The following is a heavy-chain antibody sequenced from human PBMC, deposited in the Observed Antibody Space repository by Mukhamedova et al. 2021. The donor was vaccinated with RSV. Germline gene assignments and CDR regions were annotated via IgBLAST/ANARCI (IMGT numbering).Heavy chain of an antibody. CDR3: AKFPRDDTSLD. D-gene: IGHD3-16*02. Sequence: GPEWVSAIVGSGDSIYYADSVKGRFTISRDNSKNMVYLQMNSLRVEDTAVYYCAKFPRDDTSLDWGQGTLVTVSS. CDR2: IVGSGDSI. V-gene: IGHV3-23*01. J-gene: IGHJ4*02.